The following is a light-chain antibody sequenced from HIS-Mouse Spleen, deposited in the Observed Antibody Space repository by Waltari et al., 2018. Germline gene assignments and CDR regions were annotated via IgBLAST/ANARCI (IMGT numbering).Light chain of an antibody. CDR1: SSDVGSYNL. J-gene: IGLJ3*02. Sequence: QSALTQPASVSGSPGQSITISCTGTSSDVGSYNLVSWYQQNPGKAPKLIYEGSKRPSGVSNRFSGSKSGNTASLTISGLQAEDEADYYCCSYAGSRVFGGGTKLTVL. V-gene: IGLV2-23*01. CDR3: CSYAGSRV. CDR2: EGS.